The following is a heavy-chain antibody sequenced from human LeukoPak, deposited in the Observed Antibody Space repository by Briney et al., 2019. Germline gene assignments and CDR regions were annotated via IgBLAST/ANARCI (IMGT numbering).Heavy chain of an antibody. Sequence: SETLSLTCAVYGGSFRGYYWSWIRQPPGKGLEWIGEINHSGSTNYNPSLKSRVTISVDTSKNQFSLKLSSVTAADTAVYHCARTIRSSWYIPYYMDVWGKGTTVTVSS. D-gene: IGHD6-13*01. V-gene: IGHV4-34*01. CDR1: GGSFRGYY. J-gene: IGHJ6*03. CDR2: INHSGST. CDR3: ARTIRSSWYIPYYMDV.